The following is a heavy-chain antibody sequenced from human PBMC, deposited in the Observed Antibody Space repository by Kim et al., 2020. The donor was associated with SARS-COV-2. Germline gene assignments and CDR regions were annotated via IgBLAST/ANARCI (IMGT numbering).Heavy chain of an antibody. V-gene: IGHV4-31*03. CDR1: GGSIGSGGYY. J-gene: IGHJ4*02. D-gene: IGHD6-13*01. CDR3: AREVTAGTHFFDY. CDR2: IYYSGSA. Sequence: SETLSLTCTVSGGSIGSGGYYWSWVRQHPGKALEWIGYIYYSGSAFYNPSLKSRVSISVDTSENRFSLKLSFVTAADTAVYFCAREVTAGTHFFDYWGQGTLLTVSS.